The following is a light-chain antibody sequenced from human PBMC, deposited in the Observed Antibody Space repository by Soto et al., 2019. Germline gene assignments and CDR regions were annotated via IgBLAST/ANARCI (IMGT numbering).Light chain of an antibody. CDR2: DAS. J-gene: IGKJ5*01. Sequence: EIVLTQSPGTLSLSPGERATLSCRASQSVSGSYLTWYQHKPGQTPRLLIYDASTRATGIPDRFSGSGSGTDFTLTISSLQSEDFAVYYCQRYGSSPLITFGQGTRLENK. V-gene: IGKV3-20*01. CDR1: QSVSGSY. CDR3: QRYGSSPLIT.